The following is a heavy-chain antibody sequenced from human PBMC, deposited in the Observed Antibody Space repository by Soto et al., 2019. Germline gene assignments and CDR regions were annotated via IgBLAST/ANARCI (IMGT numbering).Heavy chain of an antibody. CDR2: VSGYSGHT. CDR1: GYTFSSYG. Sequence: QVQLVQSGAEVKKPGASVKVSCKASGYTFSSYGISWVRQAPGQGIEWMGWVSGYSGHTYYAQKFKGRVTMTTDTSTNKVYMELRSLRSDDTAVYYCAREWDNKSEHSSGWYDDFWGQGALVTVSS. D-gene: IGHD6-19*01. V-gene: IGHV1-18*01. J-gene: IGHJ4*02. CDR3: AREWDNKSEHSSGWYDDF.